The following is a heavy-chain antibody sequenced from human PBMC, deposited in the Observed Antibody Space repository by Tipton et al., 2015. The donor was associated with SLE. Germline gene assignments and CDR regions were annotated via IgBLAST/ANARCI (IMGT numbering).Heavy chain of an antibody. CDR3: AGGWYYYYYMDV. V-gene: IGHV3-33*01. J-gene: IGHJ6*03. CDR1: GFTFSSYG. CDR2: IWYDGSNK. Sequence: RSLRLSCAASGFTFSSYGMHWVRQAPGKGLEWVAVIWYDGSNKYYADSVKGRFTISRDNSKNTLYLQMNSLRAEDTAVYYCAGGWYYYYYMDVWGKGTTVTVSS.